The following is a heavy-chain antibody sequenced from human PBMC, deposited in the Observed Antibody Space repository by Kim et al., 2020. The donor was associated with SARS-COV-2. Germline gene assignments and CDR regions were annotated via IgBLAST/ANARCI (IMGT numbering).Heavy chain of an antibody. V-gene: IGHV1-69*13. CDR3: ATLDGGSGSYFDY. J-gene: IGHJ4*02. Sequence: SVKVSCKASGGTFSSYAISWVRQAPGQGLEWMGGIIPIFGTANYAQKFQGRVTITVDESTSTAYMELSSLRSEDTAVYYCATLDGGSGSYFDYWGQGTLVTVSS. D-gene: IGHD3-10*01. CDR2: IIPIFGTA. CDR1: GGTFSSYA.